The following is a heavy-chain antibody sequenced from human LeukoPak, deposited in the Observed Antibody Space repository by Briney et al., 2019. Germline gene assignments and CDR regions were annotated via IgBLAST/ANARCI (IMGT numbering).Heavy chain of an antibody. J-gene: IGHJ4*02. D-gene: IGHD3-22*01. Sequence: GGSLRLSCAASGFTFSSYGMHWVRQAPGKGLEWVAVISYDGSNKYYADSVKGRFTISRDNSKNTLYLQMNSLRAEDTAVYYCAKDSGGYSDYWGQGTLVTVSS. V-gene: IGHV3-30*18. CDR2: ISYDGSNK. CDR3: AKDSGGYSDY. CDR1: GFTFSSYG.